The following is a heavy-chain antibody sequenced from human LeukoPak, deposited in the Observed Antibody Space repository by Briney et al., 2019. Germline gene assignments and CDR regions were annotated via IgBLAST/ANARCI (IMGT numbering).Heavy chain of an antibody. CDR2: ISYDGSNK. J-gene: IGHJ6*02. V-gene: IGHV3-30*03. CDR3: SRANHYGMDV. Sequence: QPGRSLRLSCAASGFTFSSYGMHWVRQAPGKGLEWVAVISYDGSNKYYADSVKGRFTISRDNSKNTLYLQMNSLRAEDTAVYYCSRANHYGMDVWGQGTTVTVSS. CDR1: GFTFSSYG.